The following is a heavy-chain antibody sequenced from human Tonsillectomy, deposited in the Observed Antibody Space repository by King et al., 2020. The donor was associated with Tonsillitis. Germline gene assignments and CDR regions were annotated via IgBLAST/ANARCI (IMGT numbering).Heavy chain of an antibody. J-gene: IGHJ5*02. CDR1: GGSFSDYY. Sequence: VQLQQWGAGLLKPSETLSLTCAVYGGSFSDYYWSWIRQPPGKGLEWIGETNLSGSTNYNPSLKSRVTISVDTSKNQFSLKVNSVTAADTAVYYCASISEGHYHGTCAHNASNCFDPWGQGTLVTVSS. CDR2: TNLSGST. D-gene: IGHD3-10*01. V-gene: IGHV4-34*01. CDR3: ASISEGHYHGTCAHNASNCFDP.